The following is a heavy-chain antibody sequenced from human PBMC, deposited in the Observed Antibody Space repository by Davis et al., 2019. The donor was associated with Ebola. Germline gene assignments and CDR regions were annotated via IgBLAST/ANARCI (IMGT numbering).Heavy chain of an antibody. CDR2: ISGSGGST. CDR1: GFTFSSYA. V-gene: IGHV3-23*01. D-gene: IGHD3-3*01. CDR3: AKDLPFGVGLLGGFDD. J-gene: IGHJ4*02. Sequence: PGGSLRLSCAASGFTFSSYAMSWVRQAPGKGLEWVSAISGSGGSTYYADSVKGRFTISRDNSKNTLFLQMNRLRVEDTAIYYCAKDLPFGVGLLGGFDDWGQGTLVTVSA.